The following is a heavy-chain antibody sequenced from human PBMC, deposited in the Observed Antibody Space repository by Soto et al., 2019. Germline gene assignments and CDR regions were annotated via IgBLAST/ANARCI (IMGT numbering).Heavy chain of an antibody. CDR2: IKPDGIEK. Sequence: EVQLVESGGGLVQPGGSLRLSCVASGFTFTDHWMTWVRQAPGRRPEWVANIKPDGIEKYYMDSLRGRFAISRDNAKNSLSLLMNGLGPEVTALFYCVRMRGGGAYDLWGQGTMVTVS. J-gene: IGHJ3*01. CDR1: GFTFTDHW. V-gene: IGHV3-7*05. D-gene: IGHD3-10*01. CDR3: VRMRGGGAYDL.